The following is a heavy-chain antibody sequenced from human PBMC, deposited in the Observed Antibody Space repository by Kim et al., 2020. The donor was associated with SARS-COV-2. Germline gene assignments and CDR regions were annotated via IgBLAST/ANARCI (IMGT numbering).Heavy chain of an antibody. D-gene: IGHD4-4*01. Sequence: NYNPSLKSRVTISVDKSKNQFSLKLSSVTAADTAVYYCARGRPTVTNLDCWGQGTLVTVSS. CDR3: ARGRPTVTNLDC. V-gene: IGHV4-4*02. J-gene: IGHJ4*02.